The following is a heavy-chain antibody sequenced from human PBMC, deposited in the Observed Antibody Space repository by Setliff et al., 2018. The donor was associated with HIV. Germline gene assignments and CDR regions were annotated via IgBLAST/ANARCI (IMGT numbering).Heavy chain of an antibody. CDR1: GFSLGDFM. D-gene: IGHD6-19*01. CDR2: SSPTSSSK. J-gene: IGHJ4*02. Sequence: GGSLRLSCTASGFSLGDFMLTWVRQAPGKGLQWVSDSSPTSSSKLYAESVKGRFTISRDNTKNSLYLQMNSLRAEDTAVYYCARVPGWRAPFWGQGTLVTVSS. CDR3: ARVPGWRAPF. V-gene: IGHV3-48*04.